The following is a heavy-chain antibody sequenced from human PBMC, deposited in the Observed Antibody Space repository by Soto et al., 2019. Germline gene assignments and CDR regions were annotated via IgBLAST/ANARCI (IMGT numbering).Heavy chain of an antibody. CDR3: AKDQYYDSSGYYNDAFDI. Sequence: GGSLRLSCAASGFAFSSYAMSWVRQAPGKGLEWVSAISGSGGSTYYADSVKGRFTISRDNSKNTLYLQMNSLRAEDTAVYYCAKDQYYDSSGYYNDAFDIWGQGTMVTVSS. CDR1: GFAFSSYA. V-gene: IGHV3-23*01. J-gene: IGHJ3*02. D-gene: IGHD3-22*01. CDR2: ISGSGGST.